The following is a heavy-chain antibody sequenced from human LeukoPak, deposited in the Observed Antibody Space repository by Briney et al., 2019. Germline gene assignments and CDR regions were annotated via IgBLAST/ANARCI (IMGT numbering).Heavy chain of an antibody. D-gene: IGHD2-15*01. CDR1: GGSISSYY. Sequence: PSETLSLTCTFSGGSISSYYWSWIRQPPGKGLEWIGYISTSGSTNYNPSLKSRVTMSVDTSKNQFSLRLSSVTAADTAVYYCARLSYCSGGACYSSSWFNPWGQGTLVTVSS. CDR3: ARLSYCSGGACYSSSWFNP. V-gene: IGHV4-4*09. J-gene: IGHJ5*02. CDR2: ISTSGST.